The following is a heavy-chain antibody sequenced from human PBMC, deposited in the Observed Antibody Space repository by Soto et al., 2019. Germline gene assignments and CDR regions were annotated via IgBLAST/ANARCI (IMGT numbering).Heavy chain of an antibody. J-gene: IGHJ6*02. CDR1: GFTFNNYA. D-gene: IGHD6-13*01. CDR2: IGVSGST. V-gene: IGHV3-23*01. CDR3: ATGGMGAAGMYYYGLDV. Sequence: EVQLLESGGGLVQTGGSLRLSCAASGFTFNNYAMTLVRQAPGKGLEWVSSIGVSGSTYYAETVRGRFTISRDNSKNTLYLQRNGLRVEDMGVYYCATGGMGAAGMYYYGLDVWGQGTTVTVSS.